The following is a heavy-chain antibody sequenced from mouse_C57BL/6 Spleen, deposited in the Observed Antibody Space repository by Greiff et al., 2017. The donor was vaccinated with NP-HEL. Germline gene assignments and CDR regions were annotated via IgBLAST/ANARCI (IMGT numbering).Heavy chain of an antibody. D-gene: IGHD2-10*02. CDR2: IYPGDGDT. Sequence: VQRVESGAELVKPGASVKISCKASGYAFSSYWMNWVKQRPGKGLEWIGQIYPGDGDTNYNGKFKGKATLTADKSSSTAYMQLSSLTSEDSAVYFCARSGYGNDYAMDYWGQGTSVTVSS. J-gene: IGHJ4*01. CDR3: ARSGYGNDYAMDY. CDR1: GYAFSSYW. V-gene: IGHV1-80*01.